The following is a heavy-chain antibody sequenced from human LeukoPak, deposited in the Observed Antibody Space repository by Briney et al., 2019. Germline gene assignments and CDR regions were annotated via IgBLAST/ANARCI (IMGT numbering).Heavy chain of an antibody. CDR1: GFTFSSYA. D-gene: IGHD6-19*01. CDR3: AKPVDSGRRPSYGMDV. CDR2: ISGSGGST. J-gene: IGHJ6*02. Sequence: TGGSLRLSCAASGFTFSSYAMSWVRQAPGKGLEWVSAISGSGGSTYYADSVKGRFTISRDNSKNTLYLQMNSLRAEDTAVYYCAKPVDSGRRPSYGMDVWGQGTTVTVSS. V-gene: IGHV3-23*01.